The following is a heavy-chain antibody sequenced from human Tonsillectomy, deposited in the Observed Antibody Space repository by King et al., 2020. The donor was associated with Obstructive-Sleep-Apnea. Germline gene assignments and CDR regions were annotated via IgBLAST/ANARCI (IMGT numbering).Heavy chain of an antibody. CDR1: GFTFSNAW. CDR3: TTLNYYDSSVGFDY. Sequence: VQLVESGGGLVKPGGSLRLSCAASGFTFSNAWMSWVRQAPGKGLEWVGRIKSKTDGGTTDYAAPVKGRFTISRDDSKNTLYLQMNSLKTEDTAVYYCTTLNYYDSSVGFDYWGQGTLVTVSS. V-gene: IGHV3-15*01. D-gene: IGHD3-22*01. CDR2: IKSKTDGGTT. J-gene: IGHJ4*02.